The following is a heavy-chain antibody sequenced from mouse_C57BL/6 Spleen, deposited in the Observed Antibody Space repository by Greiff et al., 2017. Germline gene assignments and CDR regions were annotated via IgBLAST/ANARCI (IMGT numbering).Heavy chain of an antibody. V-gene: IGHV1-53*01. CDR2: INPSNGGT. Sequence: QVQLQQPGTELVKPGASVKLSCKASGYTFTSYWMHWVKQRPGQGLEWIGNINPSNGGTNYNEKFKSKATLTVDKSSSTAYMQLSSLTSEDSAVYYCARKGYYGSRLDYFGYWGQGTTLTVSS. CDR3: ARKGYYGSRLDYFGY. J-gene: IGHJ2*01. D-gene: IGHD1-1*01. CDR1: GYTFTSYW.